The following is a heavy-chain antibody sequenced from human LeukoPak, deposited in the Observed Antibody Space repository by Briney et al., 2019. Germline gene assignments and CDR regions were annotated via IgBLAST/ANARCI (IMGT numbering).Heavy chain of an antibody. CDR1: GFTFSSYS. Sequence: PGGSLRLSCAASGFTFSSYSMNWVRQAPGKGLEWVSSISSSSSYIYYAGSVKGRFTISRDNAKNSLYLQMNSLRAEDTAVYYCARRFYYGMDVWGQGTTVTVSS. CDR3: ARRFYYGMDV. V-gene: IGHV3-21*01. CDR2: ISSSSSYI. J-gene: IGHJ6*02.